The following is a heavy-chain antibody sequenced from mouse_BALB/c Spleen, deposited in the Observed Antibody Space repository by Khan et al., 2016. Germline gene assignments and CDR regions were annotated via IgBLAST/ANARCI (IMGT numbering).Heavy chain of an antibody. Sequence: EVQLQESGPGLVKPSQSLSLTCTVTGYSITSDYAWNWIRQFPGNKLEWMGYISYSGSTSYNPSLKSRISITRDTSKNQFFLQLNSVTTEDTATXCCARQGFAYWGQGTLVTVSA. J-gene: IGHJ3*01. CDR3: ARQGFAY. V-gene: IGHV3-2*02. CDR2: ISYSGST. CDR1: GYSITSDYA.